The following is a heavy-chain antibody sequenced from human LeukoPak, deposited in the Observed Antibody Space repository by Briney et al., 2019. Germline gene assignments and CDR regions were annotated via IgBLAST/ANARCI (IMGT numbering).Heavy chain of an antibody. Sequence: SETLSLTCTVSFGSITSSLYYRGWIRQPPGKGLEWIGSIYYSGNTYYNPSLRSRVTISVDTSKNQFSLKLSSVTAADTAVYYCAKRGLGTVGAFDIWGQGTMVTVSS. CDR2: IYYSGNT. CDR3: AKRGLGTVGAFDI. V-gene: IGHV4-39*01. CDR1: FGSITSSLYY. J-gene: IGHJ3*02. D-gene: IGHD1-1*01.